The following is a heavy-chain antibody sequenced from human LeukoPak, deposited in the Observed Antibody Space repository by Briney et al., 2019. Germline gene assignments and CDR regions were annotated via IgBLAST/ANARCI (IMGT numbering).Heavy chain of an antibody. Sequence: GGSLRLSCAASGFTFSSYAMHWVRQAPGKGLEYVSAISSNGGSTYYANSVKGRFTISRDNSKNTLYLQMGSLRAEDMAVYYCARAMIVVLDVWGKGTTVTISS. CDR2: ISSNGGST. J-gene: IGHJ6*04. CDR3: ARAMIVVLDV. V-gene: IGHV3-64*01. D-gene: IGHD3-22*01. CDR1: GFTFSSYA.